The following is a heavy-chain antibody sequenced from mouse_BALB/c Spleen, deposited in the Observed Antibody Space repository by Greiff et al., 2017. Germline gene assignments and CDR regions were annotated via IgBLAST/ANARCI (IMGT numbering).Heavy chain of an antibody. V-gene: IGHV3-6*02. Sequence: EVKLQESGPGLVKPSQSLSLTCSVTGYSITSGYYWNWIRQFPGNKLEWMGYISYDGSNNYNPSLKNRISITRDTSKNQFFLKLKSVTTEDTATYYCARGDVQGHWYAMDYWGQGTSVTVSS. D-gene: IGHD3-1*01. CDR2: ISYDGSN. J-gene: IGHJ4*01. CDR1: GYSITSGYY. CDR3: ARGDVQGHWYAMDY.